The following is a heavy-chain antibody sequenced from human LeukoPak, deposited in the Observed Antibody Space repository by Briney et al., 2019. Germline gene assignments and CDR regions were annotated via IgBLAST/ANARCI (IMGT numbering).Heavy chain of an antibody. J-gene: IGHJ5*02. CDR2: IYSSGST. D-gene: IGHD1-26*01. CDR3: ARDILNTGRGRWFDP. CDR1: GGSISSYY. V-gene: IGHV4-4*07. Sequence: PSETLSLTCTVSGGSISSYYWSWIRQPAGKGLEWIGRIYSSGSTSYNPSLKSRVTMSVDTSKNQFSLKLTSVTAADTAVYFCARDILNTGRGRWFDPWGQGTLVTVSS.